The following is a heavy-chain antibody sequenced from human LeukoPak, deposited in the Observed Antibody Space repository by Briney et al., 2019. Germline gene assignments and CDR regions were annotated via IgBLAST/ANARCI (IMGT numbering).Heavy chain of an antibody. V-gene: IGHV4-34*01. D-gene: IGHD1-26*01. J-gene: IGHJ6*02. CDR1: GFTVNNNY. Sequence: GSLRLSCAASGFTVNNNYMSWIRQSPGKGLEWIGEINHSGSTDYNPSLKSRVTISVDTSKNQFSLKLSSVTAADTAVYYCARAGWEQHLLYGMDVWGQGTTVTVSS. CDR3: ARAGWEQHLLYGMDV. CDR2: INHSGST.